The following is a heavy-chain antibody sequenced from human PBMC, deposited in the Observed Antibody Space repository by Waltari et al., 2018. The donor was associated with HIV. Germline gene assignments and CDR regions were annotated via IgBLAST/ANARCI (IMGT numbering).Heavy chain of an antibody. D-gene: IGHD3-22*01. Sequence: EVQLVESGGGLVQPGGSLRLSCAASGFTFSSYWMSWVRQAPGKGLEWVANIKQDGSEKYYVDSVKGRFTISRDNAKNSLYLQMNSLRAEDTAVYYCARDYYDSSGEDAFDIWGQGTMVTVSS. V-gene: IGHV3-7*04. J-gene: IGHJ3*02. CDR2: IKQDGSEK. CDR3: ARDYYDSSGEDAFDI. CDR1: GFTFSSYW.